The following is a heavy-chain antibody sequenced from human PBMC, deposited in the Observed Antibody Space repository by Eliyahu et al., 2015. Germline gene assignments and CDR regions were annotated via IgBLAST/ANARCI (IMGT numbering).Heavy chain of an antibody. CDR2: INTNTGNP. Sequence: QXQLXQSXSEXKKPGASVKVSCKASGYTFTSYAMNWVRQAPGQGLEWMGWINTNTGNPTYAQGFTGRFVFSLDTSVSTAYLQISSLKAEDTAVYYCXRDIYCSGGSCYSRWGQGTLVTVSS. J-gene: IGHJ4*02. D-gene: IGHD2-15*01. V-gene: IGHV7-4-1*02. CDR3: XRDIYCSGGSCYSR. CDR1: GYTFTSYA.